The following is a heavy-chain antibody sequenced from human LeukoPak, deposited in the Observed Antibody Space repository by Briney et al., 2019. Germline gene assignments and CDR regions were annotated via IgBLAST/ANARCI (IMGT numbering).Heavy chain of an antibody. J-gene: IGHJ4*02. CDR1: GFTFSSYW. Sequence: GGPLRLSCAASGFTFSSYWMHWVRRAPGKGLVWVSRINGDGSSTSYADSVKGRFTISRDNAKNTLYLQMNSLRAEDTAVYYCASPRYSYGVPTDYWGQGTLVTVSS. CDR3: ASPRYSYGVPTDY. V-gene: IGHV3-74*01. CDR2: INGDGSST. D-gene: IGHD5-24*01.